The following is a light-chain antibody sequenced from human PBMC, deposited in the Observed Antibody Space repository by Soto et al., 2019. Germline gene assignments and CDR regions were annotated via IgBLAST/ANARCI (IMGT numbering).Light chain of an antibody. V-gene: IGLV2-11*01. CDR3: SSHAGTYTFI. CDR1: SSDVGGYNF. CDR2: DVT. J-gene: IGLJ2*01. Sequence: QSALTQPRSVSGSPGQSVTISCTGTSSDVGGYNFVSWYQQHPDKAPKLMIYDVTKRPSGVPDRFSGSKSANTASLTISGLQAEDEAAYYCSSHAGTYTFIFGGGTKLTVL.